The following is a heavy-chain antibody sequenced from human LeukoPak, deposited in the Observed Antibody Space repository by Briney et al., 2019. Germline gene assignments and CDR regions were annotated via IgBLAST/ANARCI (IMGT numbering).Heavy chain of an antibody. Sequence: GSLRPPRAASGFTLQDYCMDLGPQAPGKGPEVVAIFWYDGSNKYYADSVKGRFTISRDNSKNTLYLQMNSLRAEDTAIYYCARDGAYRTGWYYCENWGQGTLVTVSS. CDR1: GFTLQDYC. CDR2: FWYDGSNK. CDR3: ARDGAYRTGWYYCEN. J-gene: IGHJ4*02. D-gene: IGHD6-13*01. V-gene: IGHV3-33*01.